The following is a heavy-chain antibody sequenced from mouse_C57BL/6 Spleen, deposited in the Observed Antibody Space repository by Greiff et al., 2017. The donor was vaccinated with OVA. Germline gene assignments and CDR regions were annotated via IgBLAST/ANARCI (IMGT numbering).Heavy chain of an antibody. CDR2: ISDGGSYT. CDR1: GFTFSSYA. D-gene: IGHD2-4*01. Sequence: EVQGVESGGGLVKPGGSLKLSCAASGFTFSSYAMSWVRQTPEKRLEWVATISDGGSYTYYPDNVKGRFTISRDNAKNNLYLQMSHLKSEDTAMYYWARVYDYDEGGYAMDYWGQGTSVTVSS. J-gene: IGHJ4*01. V-gene: IGHV5-4*01. CDR3: ARVYDYDEGGYAMDY.